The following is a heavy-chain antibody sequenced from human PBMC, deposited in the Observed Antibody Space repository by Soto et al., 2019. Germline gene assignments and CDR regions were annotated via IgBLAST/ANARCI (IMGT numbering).Heavy chain of an antibody. CDR1: GFTFSRYP. V-gene: IGHV3-23*01. CDR2: ISGGSWAI. CDR3: AKKPLTLSGYDYFGP. J-gene: IGHJ5*02. D-gene: IGHD3-9*01. Sequence: GGSLRLSCEASGFTFSRYPMNWIRQAPGKGPEWVAIISGGSWAIFYADSVRGRFTISRDNSRNTLYLQMDSLRVEDTAIYYCAKKPLTLSGYDYFGPWGRGTLVTVSS.